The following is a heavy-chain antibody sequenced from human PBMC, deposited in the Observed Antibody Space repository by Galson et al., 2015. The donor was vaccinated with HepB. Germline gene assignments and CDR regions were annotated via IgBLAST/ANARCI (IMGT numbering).Heavy chain of an antibody. Sequence: SRYAMHWVRQAPGKGLEWVAVISYDGRNKKYGDTVEGRFTISRDNSRDTLSVHMDRLTVEDTAIYYCAKGDVAYSSSSGGFHYWGQGILVTVSS. CDR1: SRYA. D-gene: IGHD6-6*01. CDR3: AKGDVAYSSSSGGFHY. J-gene: IGHJ4*02. CDR2: ISYDGRNK. V-gene: IGHV3-30*18.